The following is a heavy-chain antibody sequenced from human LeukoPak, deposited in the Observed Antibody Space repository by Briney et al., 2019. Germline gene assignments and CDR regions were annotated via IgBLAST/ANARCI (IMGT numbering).Heavy chain of an antibody. CDR3: AKDQVQWLVGWFDP. Sequence: GGSLRLSCAASGFTFSSYAMSWVRQAPGKGLEWVSAISGSGGSTYYADSVKGRSTISRDNSKNTLYLQMNSLRAEDTAVYYCAKDQVQWLVGWFDPWGQGTLVTVSS. CDR1: GFTFSSYA. V-gene: IGHV3-23*01. D-gene: IGHD6-19*01. CDR2: ISGSGGST. J-gene: IGHJ5*02.